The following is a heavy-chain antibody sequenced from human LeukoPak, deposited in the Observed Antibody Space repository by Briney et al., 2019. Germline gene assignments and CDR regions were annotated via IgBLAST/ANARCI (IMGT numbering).Heavy chain of an antibody. Sequence: PGGSLRLSCAASGFTFDDYAMHWVRQAPGKGLEWVSGISWNSGSIGYADSVKGRFTISRDNAKNSLYLQMNSLRAEDTALYYCAKDFSYDSSGYYDYWGQGTLVTVSS. CDR3: AKDFSYDSSGYYDY. CDR2: ISWNSGSI. V-gene: IGHV3-9*01. J-gene: IGHJ4*02. D-gene: IGHD3-22*01. CDR1: GFTFDDYA.